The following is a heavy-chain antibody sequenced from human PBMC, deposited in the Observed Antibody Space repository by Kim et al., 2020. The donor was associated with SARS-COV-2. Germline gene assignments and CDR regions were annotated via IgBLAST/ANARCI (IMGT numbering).Heavy chain of an antibody. V-gene: IGHV4-31*03. CDR2: IYYSGST. Sequence: SETLSLTCTVSGGSISSGGYYWSWIRQHPGKGLEWIGYIYYSGSTYYNPSLKSRVTISVDTSKNQFSLKLSSVTAADTAVYYCARGYGSGSYTDLNWFDPWGQGTLVTVSS. D-gene: IGHD3-10*01. J-gene: IGHJ5*02. CDR1: GGSISSGGYY. CDR3: ARGYGSGSYTDLNWFDP.